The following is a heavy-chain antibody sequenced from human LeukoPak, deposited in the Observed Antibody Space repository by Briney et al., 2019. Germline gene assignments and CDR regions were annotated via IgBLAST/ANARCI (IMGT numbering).Heavy chain of an antibody. D-gene: IGHD3-3*01. CDR3: ARVVSGGSGYYRRGMVGPPSIFDY. J-gene: IGHJ4*02. CDR2: IYCSGST. V-gene: IGHV4-59*01. Sequence: SETLSLTCTVSGGSISSYYWSWIRQPPGKGLEWIGYIYCSGSTNYNPSLKSRVTISVDTSKNQFSLKLSSVTAADTAVYYCARVVSGGSGYYRRGMVGPPSIFDYWGQGTLVTVSS. CDR1: GGSISSYY.